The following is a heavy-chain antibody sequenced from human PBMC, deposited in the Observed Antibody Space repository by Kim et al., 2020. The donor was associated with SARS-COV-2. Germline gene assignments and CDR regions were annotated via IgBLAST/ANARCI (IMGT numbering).Heavy chain of an antibody. Sequence: SVKVSCKASGGTFSSYAISWVRQAPGQGLEWMGGIIPIFGTANYAQKFQGRVTITADESTSTAYMELSSLRSEDTAVYYCARMYYYDSSGYYYRNWYFDLWGRGTLVTVSS. CDR1: GGTFSSYA. CDR3: ARMYYYDSSGYYYRNWYFDL. CDR2: IIPIFGTA. D-gene: IGHD3-22*01. J-gene: IGHJ2*01. V-gene: IGHV1-69*13.